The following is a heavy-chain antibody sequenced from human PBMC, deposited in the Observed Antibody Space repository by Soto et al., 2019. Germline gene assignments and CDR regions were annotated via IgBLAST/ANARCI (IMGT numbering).Heavy chain of an antibody. J-gene: IGHJ5*02. CDR3: ARAYLWFGELFYWYDP. Sequence: PSETLSLTCTVSGGSLTSGAHSWSWIRQPPGKGLEWIGYIYHSGSTYYNPSLKSRVTISVDRSKNQFSLNLTSVTAADTAVYYCARAYLWFGELFYWYDPWGKGTLVLVAS. V-gene: IGHV4-30-2*01. D-gene: IGHD3-10*01. CDR1: GGSLTSGAHS. CDR2: IYHSGST.